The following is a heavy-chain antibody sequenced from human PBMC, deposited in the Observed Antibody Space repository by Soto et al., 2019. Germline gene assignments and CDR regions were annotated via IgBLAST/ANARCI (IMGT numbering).Heavy chain of an antibody. J-gene: IGHJ4*02. CDR2: IYWNDDK. CDR3: ARPSGYSSSWYIGFGGGNDY. Sequence: SGPTLVNPTQTLTLTCTFSGFSLSTSGVGVGWIRQPPGKALEWLALIYWNDDKRYSPSLKSGLTITKDTSKNRVVLTMTNMDPVDTATYYCARPSGYSSSWYIGFGGGNDYWGQGTLVTVSS. D-gene: IGHD6-13*01. V-gene: IGHV2-5*01. CDR1: GFSLSTSGVG.